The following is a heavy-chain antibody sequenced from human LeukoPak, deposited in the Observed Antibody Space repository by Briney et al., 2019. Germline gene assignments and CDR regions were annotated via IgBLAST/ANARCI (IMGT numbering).Heavy chain of an antibody. D-gene: IGHD6-19*01. J-gene: IGHJ4*02. CDR3: AKDPNSSGWYLYYFDY. CDR2: ISGSGGST. Sequence: GGSLRLPCAASGFTFSSYAMSWVRQAPGKGLEWVSAISGSGGSTYYADSVKGRFTISRDNSKNTLYLQMNSLRAEDTAVYYCAKDPNSSGWYLYYFDYWGQGTLVTVSS. CDR1: GFTFSSYA. V-gene: IGHV3-23*01.